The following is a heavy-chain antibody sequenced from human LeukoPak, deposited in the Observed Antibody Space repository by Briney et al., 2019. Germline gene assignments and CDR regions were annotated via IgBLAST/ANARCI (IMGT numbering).Heavy chain of an antibody. CDR2: IYGGGTT. D-gene: IGHD2-8*01. V-gene: IGHV3-53*01. CDR3: TRAPGPTRTSGAPGD. Sequence: GGSLRLSCAASGFTVSTNYMTWVRQAPGKGLEWVSVIYGGGTTFYADSVKGRFTISRDNSENTLYLQMNSLRAEDTAVYYCTRAPGPTRTSGAPGDWGQGTLLTVSS. CDR1: GFTVSTNY. J-gene: IGHJ4*02.